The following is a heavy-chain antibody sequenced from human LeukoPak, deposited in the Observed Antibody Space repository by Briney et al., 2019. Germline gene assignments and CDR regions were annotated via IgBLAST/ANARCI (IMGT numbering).Heavy chain of an antibody. J-gene: IGHJ4*02. CDR1: GFNFSSYS. V-gene: IGHV3-7*01. D-gene: IGHD6-13*01. CDR3: ARDIEAAGLFFDY. Sequence: GGSLRLSCAASGFNFSSYSMNWVRQAPGKGLEWVANIKYDGSEKDYVDSVKGRFTISRDNAKNSLYLQMNSLRAEDTAVYYCARDIEAAGLFFDYWGQGTLVTVSS. CDR2: IKYDGSEK.